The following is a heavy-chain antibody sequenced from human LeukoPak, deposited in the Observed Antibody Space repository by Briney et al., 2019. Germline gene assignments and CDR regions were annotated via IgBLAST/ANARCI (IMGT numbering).Heavy chain of an antibody. J-gene: IGHJ4*02. CDR3: ARFPLKLGDYYDSSGLDY. V-gene: IGHV3-30*03. CDR1: GFGFGSYN. Sequence: GGSLRLSCAASGFGFGSYNMYWVRQAPGKGLEWVTLISFDGNDKKYADSVKGRFTISRDNSKNTLYLQMNSLRAEDTAVYYCARFPLKLGDYYDSSGLDYWGQGTLVTVSS. D-gene: IGHD3-22*01. CDR2: ISFDGNDK.